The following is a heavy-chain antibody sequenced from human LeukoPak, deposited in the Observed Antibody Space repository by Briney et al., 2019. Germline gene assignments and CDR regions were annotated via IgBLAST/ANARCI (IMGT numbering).Heavy chain of an antibody. V-gene: IGHV3-23*01. Sequence: GGSLRLSCAASGFTFSSYGMHWVRQAPGKGLEWVSAISGSGGSTYYADSVKGRFTISRDNSKNTLYLQMNSLRAEDTAVYYCAKDQVVPAALFDYWGQGTTVTVSS. CDR2: ISGSGGST. D-gene: IGHD2-2*01. J-gene: IGHJ4*03. CDR1: GFTFSSYG. CDR3: AKDQVVPAALFDY.